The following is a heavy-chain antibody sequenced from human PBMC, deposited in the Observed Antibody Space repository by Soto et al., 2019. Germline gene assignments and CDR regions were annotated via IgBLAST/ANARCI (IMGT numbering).Heavy chain of an antibody. CDR2: IYYSGST. CDR1: GGSISSGGYY. D-gene: IGHD3-22*01. J-gene: IGHJ4*02. CDR3: ARGDYDSSGYYQIAPLDY. V-gene: IGHV4-39*01. Sequence: PSETLSLTCTVSGGSISSGGYYWGWIRQPPGKGLEWIGSIYYSGSTYYNPSLKSRVTISVDTSKNQFSLKLSSVTAADTAVYYCARGDYDSSGYYQIAPLDYWGQGTLVTVSS.